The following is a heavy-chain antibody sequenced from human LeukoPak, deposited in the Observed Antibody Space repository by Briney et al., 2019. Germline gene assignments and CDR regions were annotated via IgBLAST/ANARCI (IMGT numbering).Heavy chain of an antibody. CDR2: IRYDGSNK. Sequence: GGSLRLSCGASGFTFSSYGMHWVRQAPGKGLEWVAFIRYDGSNKYYADSVKGRFTISRDNSKNTLYLQMNSLRVEDTAVYYCAKAGMTRFDYWGQGIMVTVSS. V-gene: IGHV3-30*02. CDR1: GFTFSSYG. CDR3: AKAGMTRFDY. D-gene: IGHD1-20*01. J-gene: IGHJ4*02.